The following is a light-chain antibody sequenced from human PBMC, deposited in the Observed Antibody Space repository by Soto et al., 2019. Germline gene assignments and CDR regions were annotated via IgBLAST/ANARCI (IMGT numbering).Light chain of an antibody. Sequence: QPVLTQPASVSGSPGQSITISCTGTSSDVGGYNYVSWYQQHPGKARKLMIFDVSNRPSGSSYPVSGSKSGNTASLTISGLQAQDEADYYCSSYASNSPVVFGGGTKVTVL. V-gene: IGLV2-14*03. CDR1: SSDVGGYNY. CDR2: DVS. CDR3: SSYASNSPVV. J-gene: IGLJ3*02.